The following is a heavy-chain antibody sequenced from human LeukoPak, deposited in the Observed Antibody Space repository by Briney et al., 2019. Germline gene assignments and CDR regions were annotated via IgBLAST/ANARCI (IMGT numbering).Heavy chain of an antibody. D-gene: IGHD3-22*01. J-gene: IGHJ4*02. V-gene: IGHV4-34*01. CDR2: INHSGST. CDR1: GGSFSGYY. Sequence: SETLSLTCAVYGGSFSGYYWSWIRQLPGKGLEWIGEINHSGSTNYNPSLKSRVTISADTSKNQFSLKVSSVTAADTAVYYCARDDGSGREDYWGQGTLVTVSS. CDR3: ARDDGSGREDY.